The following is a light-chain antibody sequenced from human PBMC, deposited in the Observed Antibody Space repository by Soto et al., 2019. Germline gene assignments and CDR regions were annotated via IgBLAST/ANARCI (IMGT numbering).Light chain of an antibody. V-gene: IGKV3-15*01. CDR3: QQYSSWPPRYT. CDR2: GAS. CDR1: QSVSSN. Sequence: EIVMTQSPATLSVSPGERATLSCRASQSVSSNLAWYQQKPGQAPRLLIYGASTRATGIPARFSGSGSGTEFTLIISSLQSEDFAVYYCQQYSSWPPRYTFGKGTKLEIK. J-gene: IGKJ2*01.